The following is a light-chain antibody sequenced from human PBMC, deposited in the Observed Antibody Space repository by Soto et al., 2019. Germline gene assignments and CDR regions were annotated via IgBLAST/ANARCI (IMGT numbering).Light chain of an antibody. J-gene: IGKJ4*01. CDR1: QSVSSY. CDR2: DAS. CDR3: QQRSTWPST. Sequence: EIVLTQSPATLSLSPGERAALSCRASQSVSSYLAWYQQKPGQAPRLLIYDASKRAPGIPARFTGSGSGTYFPLTSSSLEPEDFAVYFYQQRSTWPSTFGGGTKVEI. V-gene: IGKV3-11*01.